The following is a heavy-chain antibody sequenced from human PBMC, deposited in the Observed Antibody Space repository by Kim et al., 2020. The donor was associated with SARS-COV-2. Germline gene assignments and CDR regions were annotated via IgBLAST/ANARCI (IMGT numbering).Heavy chain of an antibody. J-gene: IGHJ4*02. Sequence: NPSLKSRVTISVDTSKNQFSLKLSSVTAADTAVYYCARSIRDYWNLSFDYWGQGTLVTVSS. CDR3: ARSIRDYWNLSFDY. V-gene: IGHV4-59*01. D-gene: IGHD1-1*01.